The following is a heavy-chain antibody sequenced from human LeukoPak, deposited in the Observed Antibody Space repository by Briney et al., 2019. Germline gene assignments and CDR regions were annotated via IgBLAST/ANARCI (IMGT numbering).Heavy chain of an antibody. J-gene: IGHJ4*02. D-gene: IGHD6-13*01. CDR1: GFTFSSYW. CDR2: INSDGSST. CDR3: RGYSSSWYERYYFDY. Sequence: GGSLRLSCAASGFTFSSYWMHWVRQAPGRGLVWVSRINSDGSSTTYADSVKGRFTISRDNAKNTLYLQMNSLRAEDTAVYYCRGYSSSWYERYYFDYWGQGTLVTVSS. V-gene: IGHV3-74*01.